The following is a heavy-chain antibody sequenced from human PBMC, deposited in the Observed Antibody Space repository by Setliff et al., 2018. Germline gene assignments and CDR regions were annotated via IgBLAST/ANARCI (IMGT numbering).Heavy chain of an antibody. V-gene: IGHV1-18*01. Sequence: ASVKVSCKTSGYTFISYGISWVRQAPGQGLEWMGWINNYNGNTDYAQNIQGRVTMTTDTSTSTAYMELWSLRSDDTAVYYCARAPRLEWLLPTFDSWGQGTLVTVSS. D-gene: IGHD3-3*01. CDR2: INNYNGNT. CDR1: GYTFISYG. CDR3: ARAPRLEWLLPTFDS. J-gene: IGHJ4*02.